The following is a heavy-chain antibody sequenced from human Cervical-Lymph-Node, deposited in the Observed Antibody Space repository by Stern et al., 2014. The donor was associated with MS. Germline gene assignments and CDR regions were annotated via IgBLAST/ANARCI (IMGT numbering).Heavy chain of an antibody. CDR2: INRDGTTI. V-gene: IGHV3-74*02. J-gene: IGHJ4*02. Sequence: EVQLVDSGGGLVQPGGSLRLSCVASGFTFRNYWMHWVRQGQGKGLVWVARINRDGTTITHADSVKGRFTISRDNAKNTLYLQMNSLRVEDTAVYYCTKDTYGPEDYWGQGTSVTVSS. CDR3: TKDTYGPEDY. CDR1: GFTFRNYW. D-gene: IGHD3-10*01.